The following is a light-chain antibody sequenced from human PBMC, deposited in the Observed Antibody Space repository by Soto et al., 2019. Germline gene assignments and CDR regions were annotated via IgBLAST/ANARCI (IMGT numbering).Light chain of an antibody. V-gene: IGLV2-11*01. J-gene: IGLJ1*01. CDR2: HVS. Sequence: QLVLTQPRSVSGSPGQSVTISCTGTSSDIGAYNYVSWYQQHPDKAPKLMIYHVSKRPSGVPDRFSGSKSGNAASLTISGLQAEDEADYYCCTDAGTYKVFGTGTKVTVL. CDR3: CTDAGTYKV. CDR1: SSDIGAYNY.